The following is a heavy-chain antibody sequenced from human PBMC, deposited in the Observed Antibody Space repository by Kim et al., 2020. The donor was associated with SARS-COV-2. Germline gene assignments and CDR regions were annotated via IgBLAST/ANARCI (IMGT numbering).Heavy chain of an antibody. D-gene: IGHD6-19*01. J-gene: IGHJ4*02. CDR3: ARKGVAVAATIDY. Sequence: AQKFQGRVTRTRETSISTAYMELSRLRSDDTAVYYCARKGVAVAATIDYWGQGTLVTVSS. V-gene: IGHV1-2*02.